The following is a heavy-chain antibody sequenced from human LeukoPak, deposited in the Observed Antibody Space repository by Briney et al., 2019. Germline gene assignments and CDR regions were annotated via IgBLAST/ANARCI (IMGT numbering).Heavy chain of an antibody. CDR3: ARAQKWLVFDY. CDR2: INHSGST. Sequence: PSETLSLTCAVYGGSFSGYYWSWIRQPPGKGLEWIGEINHSGSTNYNPSLKSRVTISVDTSKNQFSLKLSSVTAADTAVYYCARAQKWLVFDYWGQGTLVTVSS. CDR1: GGSFSGYY. D-gene: IGHD6-19*01. V-gene: IGHV4-34*01. J-gene: IGHJ4*02.